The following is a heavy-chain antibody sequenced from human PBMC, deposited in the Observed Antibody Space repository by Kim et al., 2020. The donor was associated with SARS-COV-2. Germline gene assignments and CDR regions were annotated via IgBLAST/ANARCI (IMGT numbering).Heavy chain of an antibody. CDR3: AGAGTGLWLSGYYFDY. J-gene: IGHJ4*02. D-gene: IGHD6-19*01. V-gene: IGHV4-39*07. CDR1: GGSISSSSYY. CDR2: IYYSGST. Sequence: SETLSLTCTVSGGSISSSSYYWGWIRQPPGKGLEWIGSIYYSGSTYYNPSLKSRVTISVDTSKNQFSLKLSSVTAADTAVYYCAGAGTGLWLSGYYFDYWGQGTLVTVSS.